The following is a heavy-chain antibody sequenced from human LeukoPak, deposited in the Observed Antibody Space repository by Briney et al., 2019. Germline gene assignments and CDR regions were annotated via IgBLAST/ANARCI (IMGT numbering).Heavy chain of an antibody. CDR3: ARDVAMVRGVSRGMDV. V-gene: IGHV3-30*19. Sequence: GGSLRLSCAASGFTFSTYGMHWVRQAPGKGLEWVAVISYDGSNKYYADSVKGRFTISRDNSKNTLYLQMNSLRAEDTAVYYCARDVAMVRGVSRGMDVWGQGTTVTVSS. D-gene: IGHD3-10*01. CDR1: GFTFSTYG. CDR2: ISYDGSNK. J-gene: IGHJ6*02.